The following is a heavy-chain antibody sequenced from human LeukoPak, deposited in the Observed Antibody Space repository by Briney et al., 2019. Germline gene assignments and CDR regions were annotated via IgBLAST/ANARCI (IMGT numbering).Heavy chain of an antibody. CDR3: ASSYDYSNYYFDY. D-gene: IGHD4-11*01. J-gene: IGHJ4*02. Sequence: GGSLRLSCAASGFTFSSYAMHWVRQAPGKGLEWVAVISYDGSNKYYADSVKGRFTISRDNSKNTLYLQMNSLRAEDTAVYYCASSYDYSNYYFDYWGQGTLVTVSS. V-gene: IGHV3-30-3*01. CDR2: ISYDGSNK. CDR1: GFTFSSYA.